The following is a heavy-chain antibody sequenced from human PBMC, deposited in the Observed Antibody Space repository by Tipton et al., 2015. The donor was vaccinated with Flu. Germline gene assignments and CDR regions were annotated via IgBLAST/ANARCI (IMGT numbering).Heavy chain of an antibody. V-gene: IGHV4-38-2*01. J-gene: IGHJ4*02. CDR1: GYSVTSGYY. CDR2: ISHSGRT. Sequence: TLSLTCAVSGYSVTSGYYWGWIRQPPGKGLEWIGSISHSGRTYYKPSLKSRVTISVDTSKNQFSLKLNSVTTADTAVYYCARYHCPNGVCDSFDYWGQGTLVTVSS. CDR3: ARYHCPNGVCDSFDY. D-gene: IGHD2-8*01.